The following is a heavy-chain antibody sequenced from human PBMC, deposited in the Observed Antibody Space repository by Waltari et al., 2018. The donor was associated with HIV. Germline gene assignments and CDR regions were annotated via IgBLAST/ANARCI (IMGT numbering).Heavy chain of an antibody. V-gene: IGHV3-30*02. D-gene: IGHD6-19*01. Sequence: QVQLEESGGGVVQPRGHLRLTCYPSRLVSRASGMHWVGQAPGKGLEWVVFIRFDGSNKYYVDSVKGRFTISRDNSKNTLYLQIDSLRAEDTAVYYCAKQWKRPYYGMDAWGQGTTVTVSS. CDR2: IRFDGSNK. J-gene: IGHJ6*02. CDR1: RLVSRASG. CDR3: AKQWKRPYYGMDA.